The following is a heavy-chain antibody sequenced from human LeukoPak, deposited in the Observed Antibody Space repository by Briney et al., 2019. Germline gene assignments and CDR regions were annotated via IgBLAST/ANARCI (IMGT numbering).Heavy chain of an antibody. CDR1: GFTFSRHS. V-gene: IGHV3-21*01. CDR3: ARETSEAFGI. J-gene: IGHJ3*02. CDR2: IGSSRSYI. Sequence: KFGGSLRLSCAASGFTFSRHSMNWVREAPGEGLEWVSSIGSSRSYIYYAGLGKGRFTISRDNATNSLYLQMNSLRGEDTAVYYGARETSEAFGIWGQGTMVTVSS.